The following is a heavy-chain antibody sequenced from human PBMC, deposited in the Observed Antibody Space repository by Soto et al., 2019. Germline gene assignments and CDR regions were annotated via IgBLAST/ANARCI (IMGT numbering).Heavy chain of an antibody. J-gene: IGHJ6*03. CDR2: IYYSGST. V-gene: IGHV4-39*01. CDR3: ASDREVEVAVAGTNYYYYMDV. D-gene: IGHD6-19*01. CDR1: GGSISSSSYY. Sequence: SETLSLTCTVSGGSISSSSYYWGWIRQPPGKGLEWIGSIYYSGSTYYNPSLKSRVTISVDTSKNQFSLKLSSVTAADTAVYYCASDREVEVAVAGTNYYYYMDVWGKGTTVTVSS.